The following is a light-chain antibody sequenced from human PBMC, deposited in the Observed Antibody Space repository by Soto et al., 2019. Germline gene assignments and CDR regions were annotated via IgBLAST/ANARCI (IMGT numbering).Light chain of an antibody. V-gene: IGKV1-39*01. CDR3: QQSSSTPHT. CDR2: YAS. CDR1: QAINKY. J-gene: IGKJ2*01. Sequence: DIQMTQSPSSLSASLGDRVTITCRASQAINKYLHWYQQRPGEAPKLLIYYASSLQTGVPPRFSGSGSGTHFTLTISSLQTEDFATYYCQQSSSTPHTFGQGTIVVIK.